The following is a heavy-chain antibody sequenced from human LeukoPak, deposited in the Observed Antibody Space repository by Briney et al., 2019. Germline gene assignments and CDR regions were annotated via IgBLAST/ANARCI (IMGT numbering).Heavy chain of an antibody. CDR3: AREVPTVGNAFDI. CDR2: IYHSGST. Sequence: SEALSLTCTVSGGSISSGGYYWSWIRQPPGKGLEWIGYIYHSGSTYYNPSLKSRVTISVDRSKNQFSLKLSSVTAADTAVYYCAREVPTVGNAFDIWGQGTMVTVSS. D-gene: IGHD4-23*01. CDR1: GGSISSGGYY. V-gene: IGHV4-30-2*01. J-gene: IGHJ3*02.